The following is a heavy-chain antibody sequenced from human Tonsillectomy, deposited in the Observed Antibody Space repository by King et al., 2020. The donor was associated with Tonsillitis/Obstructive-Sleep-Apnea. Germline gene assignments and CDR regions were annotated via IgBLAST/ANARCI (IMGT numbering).Heavy chain of an antibody. CDR2: INHSGST. J-gene: IGHJ6*03. CDR3: ARKRSLYYYMDV. D-gene: IGHD1-1*01. Sequence: VQLQQWGAGLLKPSETLSLTCAVYGGSFSGYYWSWIRQPPGKGLEWIGEINHSGSTNYNPSPKSRVTISVDTSKNPFSLTLTSVTAADTAVYYCARKRSLYYYMDVWGKGTTVTVSS. V-gene: IGHV4-34*01. CDR1: GGSFSGYY.